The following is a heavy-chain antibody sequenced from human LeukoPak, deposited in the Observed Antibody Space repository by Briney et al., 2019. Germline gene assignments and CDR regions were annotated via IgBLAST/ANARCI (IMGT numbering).Heavy chain of an antibody. CDR3: ARTYVANSFDI. V-gene: IGHV4-59*01. CDR2: IYYSGNT. Sequence: SETLSLTCTVSVGPISIYYWSWIRQPPGKGLEWIGYIYYSGNTIYNHSLKSRVTISLDTSKNQFSLKVSSVTAADTAVYYCARTYVANSFDIWGQGTMVTVSS. J-gene: IGHJ3*02. CDR1: VGPISIYY. D-gene: IGHD3-16*01.